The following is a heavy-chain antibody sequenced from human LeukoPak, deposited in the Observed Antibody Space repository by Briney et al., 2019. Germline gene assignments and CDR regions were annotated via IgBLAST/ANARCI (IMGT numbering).Heavy chain of an antibody. CDR3: ARDYYRMDV. D-gene: IGHD3-22*01. CDR2: IYSGGST. CDR1: RFTVSSNY. Sequence: GGSLRLSCAASRFTVSSNYMSWVRQAPGKGLEWVSAIYSGGSTYYADSVKGRFTISRDNSKNTLYLQMNSLRAEDTAVYYCARDYYRMDVWGKGTTVTVSS. V-gene: IGHV3-53*01. J-gene: IGHJ6*03.